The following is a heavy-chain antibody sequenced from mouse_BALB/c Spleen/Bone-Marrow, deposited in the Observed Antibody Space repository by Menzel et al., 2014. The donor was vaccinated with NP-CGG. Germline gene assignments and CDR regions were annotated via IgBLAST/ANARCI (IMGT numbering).Heavy chain of an antibody. CDR1: GFTFSSYT. Sequence: EVMLVESGGGLVKPGGSLKLSCAASGFTFSSYTMSWVRQTPEKRLEWVATISSGGSYTYYPDSVKGRFTISRDNAKNTLYPQMSSLKSEDTAMYYCTRDGKGNYDYAMGYWGQGTSVTVSS. V-gene: IGHV5-6-4*01. D-gene: IGHD2-1*01. CDR3: TRDGKGNYDYAMGY. CDR2: ISSGGSYT. J-gene: IGHJ4*01.